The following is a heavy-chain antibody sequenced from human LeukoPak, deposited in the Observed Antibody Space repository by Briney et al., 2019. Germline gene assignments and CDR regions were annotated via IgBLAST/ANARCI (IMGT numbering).Heavy chain of an antibody. Sequence: SETLSLTCAVYGGSFSGYYWSWIRQPPGKGLEWIGEINHSGSTNYNPSLKCRVTISVDTSKNQFSLKLSSVTAADTAVYYCARGRITMVRGVRFDYWGQGTLVTVSS. J-gene: IGHJ4*02. V-gene: IGHV4-34*01. D-gene: IGHD3-10*01. CDR3: ARGRITMVRGVRFDY. CDR2: INHSGST. CDR1: GGSFSGYY.